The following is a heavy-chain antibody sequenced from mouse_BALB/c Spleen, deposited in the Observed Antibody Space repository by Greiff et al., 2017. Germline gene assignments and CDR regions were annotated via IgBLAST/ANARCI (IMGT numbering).Heavy chain of an antibody. Sequence: EVQGVESGGGLVKPGGSLKLSCAASGFTFSSYAMSWVRQTPEKRLEWVASISSGGSTYYPDSVKGRFTISRDNARNILYLQMSSLRSEDTAMYYCARGWLRNAMDYWGQGTSVTVSS. CDR2: ISSGGST. V-gene: IGHV5-6-5*01. CDR3: ARGWLRNAMDY. CDR1: GFTFSSYA. J-gene: IGHJ4*01. D-gene: IGHD2-2*01.